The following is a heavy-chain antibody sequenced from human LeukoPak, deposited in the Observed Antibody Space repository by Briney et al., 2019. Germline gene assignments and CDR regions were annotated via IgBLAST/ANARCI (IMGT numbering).Heavy chain of an antibody. CDR3: ARLWSAAAGTTDI. Sequence: SETLSLTCAVSGGSISSSNWWSWVRQPPGKGLEWIGEIYHSGSTNYNPSLKSRVTISVDKSKNQFSLKLSSVTAADTAVYYCARLWSAAAGTTDIWGQGTLVTVSS. CDR2: IYHSGST. V-gene: IGHV4-4*02. J-gene: IGHJ4*02. D-gene: IGHD6-13*01. CDR1: GGSISSSNW.